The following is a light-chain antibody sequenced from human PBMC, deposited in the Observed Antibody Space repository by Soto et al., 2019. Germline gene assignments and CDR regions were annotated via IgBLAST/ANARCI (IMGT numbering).Light chain of an antibody. V-gene: IGLV2-14*01. CDR1: SSDVGGYNY. CDR2: DVS. CDR3: SSYTSSSTWV. J-gene: IGLJ3*02. Sequence: QSVMTQPASVSGSPGLSITISCTGTSSDVGGYNYVSWYQQHPGKAPKLMIYDVSNRPSGVSNRFSGSKSGNTASLTISGLQAEDEAEYYCSSYTSSSTWVFGGGTKLTVL.